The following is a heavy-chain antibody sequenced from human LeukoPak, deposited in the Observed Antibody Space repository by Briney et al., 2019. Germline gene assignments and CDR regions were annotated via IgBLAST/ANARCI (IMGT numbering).Heavy chain of an antibody. V-gene: IGHV1-69*06. CDR3: ARRTYYYGSGSPLGY. D-gene: IGHD3-10*01. CDR1: GGTFSSYA. J-gene: IGHJ4*02. CDR2: IIPIFGTA. Sequence: SVKVSCKASGGTFSSYAISWVRQAPGQGLEWMGGIIPIFGTANYAQKFQGRVTITADKSTSTAYMELSSLRSEDTAVYYCARRTYYYGSGSPLGYWGQGTLVTVSP.